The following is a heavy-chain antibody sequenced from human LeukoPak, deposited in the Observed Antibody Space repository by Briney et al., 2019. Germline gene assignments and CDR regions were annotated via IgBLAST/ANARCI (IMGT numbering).Heavy chain of an antibody. CDR2: INHSGST. Sequence: SETLSLTCAVYGGSFSGYYWSWIRQPPGKGLEWIGEINHSGSTNYNPSLKSRVTISVDTSKNQFSLKLSSVTAADTAVYYCARSNYGSGSYYNNWGQGTLVTVSS. D-gene: IGHD3-10*01. CDR3: ARSNYGSGSYYNN. V-gene: IGHV4-34*01. CDR1: GGSFSGYY. J-gene: IGHJ4*02.